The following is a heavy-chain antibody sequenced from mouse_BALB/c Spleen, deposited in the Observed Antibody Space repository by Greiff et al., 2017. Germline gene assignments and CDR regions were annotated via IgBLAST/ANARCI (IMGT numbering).Heavy chain of an antibody. CDR3: ARDWDYFDY. Sequence: EVQLVESGGGLVQPGGSLKLSCAASGFTFSSYGMSWVRQTPDKRLELVATINSNGGSTYYPDSVKGRFTISRDNAKNTLYLQMSSLKSEDTAMYYCARDWDYFDYWGQGTTLTVSS. CDR1: GFTFSSYG. V-gene: IGHV5-6-3*01. J-gene: IGHJ2*01. CDR2: INSNGGST. D-gene: IGHD4-1*01.